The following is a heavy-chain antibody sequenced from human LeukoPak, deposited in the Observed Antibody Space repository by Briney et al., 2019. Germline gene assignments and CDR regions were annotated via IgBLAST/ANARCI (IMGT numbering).Heavy chain of an antibody. J-gene: IGHJ3*02. D-gene: IGHD5-24*01. CDR2: INHSGST. CDR1: GGSFSGYY. CDR3: ARMATIRRNAYDI. Sequence: SETLSLTCAVYGGSFSGYYWSWIRQPPGKGLEWIGEINHSGSTNYNPSLKSRVTISVDTSKNQFSLKLSSVTAADTAVYYCARMATIRRNAYDIWGQGTMVTVSS. V-gene: IGHV4-34*01.